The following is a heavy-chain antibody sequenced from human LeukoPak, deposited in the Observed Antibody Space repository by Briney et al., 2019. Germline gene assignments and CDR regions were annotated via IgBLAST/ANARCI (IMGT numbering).Heavy chain of an antibody. CDR1: GYTFTSYD. V-gene: IGHV1-8*01. CDR2: MNPNSSNT. Sequence: ASVKVSCKASGYTFTSYDINWVRQATGQGLEWMGWMNPNSSNTGYAQKFQGRVTMTRNTSISTAYMELSSLRSEDTAVYYCARGTCTNGVCYMIFDYWGQGTLVTVSS. J-gene: IGHJ4*02. D-gene: IGHD2-8*01. CDR3: ARGTCTNGVCYMIFDY.